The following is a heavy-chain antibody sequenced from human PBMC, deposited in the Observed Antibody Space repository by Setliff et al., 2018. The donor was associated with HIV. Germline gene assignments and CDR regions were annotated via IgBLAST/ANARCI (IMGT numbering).Heavy chain of an antibody. CDR2: IYWNDDK. V-gene: IGHV2-5*01. Sequence: SGPTLVTPTQTLTPTCTFSGFSLDTTGVGVGWIRQPPGEALEWLALIYWNDDKRYNPSLKSRFTITKDTPKNQVVLKMTNVDPVDTATYYCAHNRDHSGPYYYDYWGQGAQVTVSS. CDR3: AHNRDHSGPYYYDY. D-gene: IGHD5-12*01. CDR1: GFSLDTTGVG. J-gene: IGHJ4*02.